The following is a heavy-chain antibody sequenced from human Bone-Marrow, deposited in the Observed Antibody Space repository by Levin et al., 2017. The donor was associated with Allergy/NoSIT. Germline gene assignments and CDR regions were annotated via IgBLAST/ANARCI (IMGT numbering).Heavy chain of an antibody. CDR3: SFYDTSGYWFPGDFQH. J-gene: IGHJ1*01. D-gene: IGHD3-22*01. V-gene: IGHV3-53*01. Sequence: GESLKISCAASLFTASSSYMSWVRQAPGKGLEWVSIIYSGDRTYYADSVKGRFTISRDSSTTTLYLQMNSLRVEDTAVYYCSFYDTSGYWFPGDFQHWGQGTQVTVFS. CDR1: LFTASSSY. CDR2: IYSGDRT.